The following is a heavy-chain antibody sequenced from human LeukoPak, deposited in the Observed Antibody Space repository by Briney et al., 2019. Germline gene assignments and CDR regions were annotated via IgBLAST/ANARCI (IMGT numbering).Heavy chain of an antibody. CDR1: GFNFSTSR. J-gene: IGHJ4*02. Sequence: PGGSLRLSCAASGFNFSTSRMNWVRQAPGKGLEWVSVIYSGGTTYYADSVRGRFTISRDNSKNTLYLQMNSLRAEDTAVYYCARGDYYDSSGYYSDYWGQGTLVTVSS. D-gene: IGHD3-22*01. CDR3: ARGDYYDSSGYYSDY. CDR2: IYSGGTT. V-gene: IGHV3-53*01.